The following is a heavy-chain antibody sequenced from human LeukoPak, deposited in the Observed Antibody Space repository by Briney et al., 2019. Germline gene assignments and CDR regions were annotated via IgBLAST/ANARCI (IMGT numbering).Heavy chain of an antibody. Sequence: SGGSLRLSCAASGFTFGSYIMNWVRQAPGKGLEWLSYISSVSNAIYYADSVKGRFTISRDNGKNSLYLQLNSLRAEDTAVYYCAKWVGTLGSLDFWGQGTLVTVSS. J-gene: IGHJ4*02. D-gene: IGHD4-23*01. CDR2: ISSVSNAI. CDR1: GFTFGSYI. V-gene: IGHV3-48*04. CDR3: AKWVGTLGSLDF.